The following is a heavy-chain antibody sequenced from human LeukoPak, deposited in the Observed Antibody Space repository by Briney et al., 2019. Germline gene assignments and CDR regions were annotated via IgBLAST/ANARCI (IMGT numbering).Heavy chain of an antibody. V-gene: IGHV3-7*01. Sequence: PGGSLRLSCAASGFTFSDTWLSWVCQAPGKGLEWVANINKDGGQKYYVDSVKGRFTISRDNAKNSLYLQMNSLRAEDTAVYYCARGPIGFNWFDPWGQGTLVTVSS. CDR3: ARGPIGFNWFDP. J-gene: IGHJ5*02. CDR2: INKDGGQK. CDR1: GFTFSDTW. D-gene: IGHD1-26*01.